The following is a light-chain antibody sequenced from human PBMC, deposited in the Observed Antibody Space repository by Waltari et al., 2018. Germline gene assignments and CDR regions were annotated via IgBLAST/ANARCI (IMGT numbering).Light chain of an antibody. J-gene: IGLJ2*01. CDR3: GTWDNTLSAV. CDR1: ASNIGNSY. V-gene: IGLV1-51*02. Sequence: QSVLTQPPSVSAAPGQKVTISCSGSASNIGNSYVSWYQQFPGAAPKVLIYGNDKRTPGIPDRFPGSKSGTSATLDITGLQTGDEADYYCGTWDNTLSAVFGGGTKVTVL. CDR2: GND.